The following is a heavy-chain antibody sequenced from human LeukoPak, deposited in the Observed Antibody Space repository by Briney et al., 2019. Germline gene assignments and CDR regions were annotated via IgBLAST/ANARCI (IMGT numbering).Heavy chain of an antibody. J-gene: IGHJ4*02. CDR3: STIYSGSYSVY. V-gene: IGHV3-48*03. Sequence: GGSLRLSRAASGITFSIYEMNRVPQAPQKRVEWVSYISSSGSTIYYADSVKGRFTISRDNAKNSMYLQMNSLRAEDTAVYYCSTIYSGSYSVYWGQGTLVTVSS. D-gene: IGHD1-26*01. CDR1: GITFSIYE. CDR2: ISSSGSTI.